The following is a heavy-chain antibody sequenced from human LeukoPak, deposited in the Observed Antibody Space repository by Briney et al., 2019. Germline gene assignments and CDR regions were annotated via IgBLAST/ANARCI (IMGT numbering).Heavy chain of an antibody. Sequence: QAGGSLRLSCAASGFTFNNYGINWVRQAPGKGLEWVSVISGSGGITYYADSVKGRFTISRDNSKNTLYLQMNSLRAEDTAVYYCAKDSSVYYDTCAPLGYYYYMDVWGKGTTVTISS. J-gene: IGHJ6*03. CDR1: GFTFNNYG. CDR3: AKDSSVYYDTCAPLGYYYYMDV. V-gene: IGHV3-23*01. D-gene: IGHD3-22*01. CDR2: ISGSGGIT.